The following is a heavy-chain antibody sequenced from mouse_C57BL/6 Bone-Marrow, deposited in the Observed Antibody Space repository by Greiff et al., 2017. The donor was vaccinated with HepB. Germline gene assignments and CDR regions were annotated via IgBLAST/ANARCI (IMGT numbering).Heavy chain of an antibody. CDR1: GFTFTDYY. CDR3: ARIYGSSYYFDY. Sequence: EVKLLESGGGLVQPGGSLSLSCAASGFTFTDYYMSWVRQPPGKALEWLGFIRNKANGYTTEYSASVKGRFTISRDNSQSILFLQMNALRAEDSATYCCARIYGSSYYFDYWGQGTTLTVSS. V-gene: IGHV7-3*01. CDR2: IRNKANGYTT. D-gene: IGHD1-1*01. J-gene: IGHJ2*01.